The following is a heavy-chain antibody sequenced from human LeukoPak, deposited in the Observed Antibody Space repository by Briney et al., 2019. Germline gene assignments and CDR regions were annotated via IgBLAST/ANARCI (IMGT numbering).Heavy chain of an antibody. V-gene: IGHV1-18*04. D-gene: IGHD1-1*01. J-gene: IGHJ4*02. CDR1: GYTFTSYG. CDR3: ATAGTGRGPFDY. Sequence: ASVKVSCKASGYTFTSYGISWVRQAPGQGLEWMGWISAYNGNTNYAQKLQGRVTMTTDTSTSTAYMELSSLRSEDTAVYYCATAGTGRGPFDYWGQGTLVTVSS. CDR2: ISAYNGNT.